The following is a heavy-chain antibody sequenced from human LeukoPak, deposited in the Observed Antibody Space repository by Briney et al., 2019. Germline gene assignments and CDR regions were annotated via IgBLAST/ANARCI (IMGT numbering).Heavy chain of an antibody. CDR2: IRYDGSNK. CDR3: AKDLGMGTRIDF. D-gene: IGHD5-24*01. CDR1: GFTFSSFG. Sequence: GGSLRLSCAASGFTFSSFGMHWVRQAPGKGLEWVAYIRYDGSNKYYTDSVKGRFTISRDNSKNTLPLQMTSLSPEDTAVYYCAKDLGMGTRIDFRGQGTLVTASS. J-gene: IGHJ4*02. V-gene: IGHV3-30*02.